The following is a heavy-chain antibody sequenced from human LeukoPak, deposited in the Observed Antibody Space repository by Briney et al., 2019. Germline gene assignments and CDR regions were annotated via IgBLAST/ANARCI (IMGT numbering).Heavy chain of an antibody. CDR2: INHSGST. CDR3: ARGEWLVLYDN. D-gene: IGHD6-19*01. Sequence: PSETLSLTCAVYGGSFSGYYWSWIRQPPGKGLEWIGEINHSGSTNYNPSLKSRVTISVDTSKNQFSLKLSSVTAADTAVYYCARGEWLVLYDNWGQETLVTVSS. J-gene: IGHJ4*02. CDR1: GGSFSGYY. V-gene: IGHV4-34*01.